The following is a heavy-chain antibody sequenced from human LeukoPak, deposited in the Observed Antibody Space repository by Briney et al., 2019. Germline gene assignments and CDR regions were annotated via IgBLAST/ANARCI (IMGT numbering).Heavy chain of an antibody. CDR3: AKSQHIVVVTVEDDAFDI. Sequence: SETLSLTCAVYGGSFSGYYWSWIRQPPGKGLEWIGEINHSGSTYYNPSLKSRVTISVDTSKNQFSLKLSSVTAADTAVYYCAKSQHIVVVTVEDDAFDIWGQGTMVTVSS. CDR2: INHSGST. V-gene: IGHV4-34*01. CDR1: GGSFSGYY. D-gene: IGHD2-21*02. J-gene: IGHJ3*02.